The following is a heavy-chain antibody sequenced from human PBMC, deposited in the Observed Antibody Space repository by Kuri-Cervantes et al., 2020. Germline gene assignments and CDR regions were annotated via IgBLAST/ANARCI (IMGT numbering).Heavy chain of an antibody. CDR3: AKSQQLGPFFYYYYMDV. V-gene: IGHV3-43D*04. CDR2: ISWDGGST. CDR1: GFTFGDYA. Sequence: GGSLRLSCTASGFTFGDYAMSWVRQAPGKGLEWVSLISWDGGSTYYADSVKGRFTISRDNSKNSLYLQMNSLRAEDTAVYYCAKSQQLGPFFYYYYMDVWGKGTSVTVSS. J-gene: IGHJ6*03. D-gene: IGHD6-6*01.